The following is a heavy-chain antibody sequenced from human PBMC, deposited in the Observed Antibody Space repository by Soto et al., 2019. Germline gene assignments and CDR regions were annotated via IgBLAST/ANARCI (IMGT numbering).Heavy chain of an antibody. V-gene: IGHV3-30*18. CDR3: AKGGRAFCGGDCRFYFDY. CDR1: RFTFSGYG. J-gene: IGHJ4*02. D-gene: IGHD2-21*02. Sequence: QVQLVESGGGVVQPGRSLRLSCAASRFTFSGYGMHWVRQAPGKGLEWVAGISYDGSNKLYVDSVKGRFTISRDNSKNTLYLQMNSLRAEDTAVYYCAKGGRAFCGGDCRFYFDYWGQGTLVTVSS. CDR2: ISYDGSNK.